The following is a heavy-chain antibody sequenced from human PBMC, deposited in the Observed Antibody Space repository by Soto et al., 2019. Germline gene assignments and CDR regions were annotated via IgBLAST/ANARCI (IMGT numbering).Heavy chain of an antibody. J-gene: IGHJ4*02. CDR3: SYDSGSTITGLLDY. Sequence: QVQLVESGGGVVQPGRSLRLSCAASGFTFSSYGMHWVRQAPGKGLEWVAVISYDGSNKYYADSVKGRFTISRDNSKNTLYLQMNSLRAEDTAVYYCSYDSGSTITGLLDYWGQGTLVTVSS. D-gene: IGHD5-12*01. CDR2: ISYDGSNK. V-gene: IGHV3-30*18. CDR1: GFTFSSYG.